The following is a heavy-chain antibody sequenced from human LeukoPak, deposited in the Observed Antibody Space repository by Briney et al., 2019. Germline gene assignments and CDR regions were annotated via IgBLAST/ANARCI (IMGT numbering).Heavy chain of an antibody. Sequence: PGGSLRLSCAASGFTFSTYAMSWVRQAPGRGPEWVSGISGSAGSTDYADSVKGRFTISRDNSKNTLYLQMDSLRAEDTAVYYCAKGSVVVPAARGKWFDPWGQGTLVTVSS. CDR2: ISGSAGST. CDR3: AKGSVVVPAARGKWFDP. CDR1: GFTFSTYA. D-gene: IGHD2-2*01. J-gene: IGHJ5*02. V-gene: IGHV3-23*01.